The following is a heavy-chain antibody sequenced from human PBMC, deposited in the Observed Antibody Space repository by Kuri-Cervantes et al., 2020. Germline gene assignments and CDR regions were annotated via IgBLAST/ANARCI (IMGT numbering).Heavy chain of an antibody. CDR3: AGSPAVPAGVGDWFDP. Sequence: ESLKISCAVYGGSFSDYYWSWIRQTPGKGLEWIGEINHSGSTNYNPSLKSRVTISLDTSKNQFSLKLRSVTAADTAVYYCAGSPAVPAGVGDWFDPWGQGTLVTVSS. D-gene: IGHD6-19*01. CDR1: GGSFSDYY. CDR2: INHSGST. J-gene: IGHJ5*02. V-gene: IGHV4-34*01.